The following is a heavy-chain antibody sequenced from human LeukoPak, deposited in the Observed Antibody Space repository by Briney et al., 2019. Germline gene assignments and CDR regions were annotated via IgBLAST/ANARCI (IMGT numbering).Heavy chain of an antibody. J-gene: IGHJ4*02. CDR2: ISNSGSST. CDR1: RFTFSAYY. Sequence: GGSLRLSCAASRFTFSAYYMVWIRQAPGKGLEWVSYISNSGSSTKYADSVKGRFTISRDNAKNSLSLQMNSVRPEDTAVYYCARADRTSWFDYWGQGTLVTVSS. D-gene: IGHD2-2*01. CDR3: ARADRTSWFDY. V-gene: IGHV3-11*05.